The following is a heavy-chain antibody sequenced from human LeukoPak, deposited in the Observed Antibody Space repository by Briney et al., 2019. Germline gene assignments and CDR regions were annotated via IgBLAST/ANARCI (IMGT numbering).Heavy chain of an antibody. Sequence: GGSLRLSCVASGLPIADFAMHWVRQAPGKGLEWVAVISYDGSNKYYADSVKGRFTISRDNSKNTLYLQMNSLRAEDTAVYYCARDDTVYFDYWGQGTLVTVSS. V-gene: IGHV3-30*03. J-gene: IGHJ4*02. CDR1: GLPIADFA. CDR3: ARDDTVYFDY. CDR2: ISYDGSNK. D-gene: IGHD2-2*02.